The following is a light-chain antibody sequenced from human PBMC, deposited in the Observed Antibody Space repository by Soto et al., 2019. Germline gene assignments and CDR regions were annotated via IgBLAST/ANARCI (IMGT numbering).Light chain of an antibody. CDR2: SNN. V-gene: IGLV1-44*01. Sequence: QSVLTQPPSASGTPGQRVTISCSGSRSNIGRNTVNWYQQFPGTAPQVVIYSNNRRPSGVPDRFSGSKSGTSASLAISGLHSDDEADYYCSVWDDSLRGWVFGGGTKLTVL. CDR1: RSNIGRNT. J-gene: IGLJ3*02. CDR3: SVWDDSLRGWV.